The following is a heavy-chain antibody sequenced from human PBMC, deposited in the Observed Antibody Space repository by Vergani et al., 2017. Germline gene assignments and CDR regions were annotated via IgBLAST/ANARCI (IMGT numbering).Heavy chain of an antibody. Sequence: QVQLVQSGAEVKKPGASVKVSCKASGYTFTSYAMHWVRQAPGQRLEWMGWINAGNGNTKYSQKFQGRVTITRDTSASTAYMELSSLRSEDTAVYYCAXDIVVVVAATPADAFDIWGQGTMVTVSS. CDR2: INAGNGNT. J-gene: IGHJ3*02. CDR1: GYTFTSYA. D-gene: IGHD2-15*01. V-gene: IGHV1-3*01. CDR3: AXDIVVVVAATPADAFDI.